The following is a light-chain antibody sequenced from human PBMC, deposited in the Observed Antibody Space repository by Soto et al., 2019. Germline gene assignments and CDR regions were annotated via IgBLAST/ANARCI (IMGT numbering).Light chain of an antibody. CDR3: QQVNVYPST. CDR1: QSIGNY. J-gene: IGKJ4*01. V-gene: IGKV1-39*01. CDR2: GAS. Sequence: DIQMTQSPSSLSASVGDRLTITCRASQSIGNYLNWYQQKPGKAPKLLIYGASGLQSGVPSRFSGGGSGTDFTLTISSLQPEDFATYYCQQVNVYPSTFGGGTKVDIK.